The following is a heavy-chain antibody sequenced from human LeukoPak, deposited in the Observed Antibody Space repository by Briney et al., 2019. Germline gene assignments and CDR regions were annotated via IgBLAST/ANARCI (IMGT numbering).Heavy chain of an antibody. CDR1: GGSFSGYY. V-gene: IGHV4-34*01. Sequence: PSETLSLTCAVYGGSFSGYYWSWSRQPPGKGLEWMGEINHSGSTNYNPSLKSRVTISVDTSKNQFSLKLSSVTAADTAVYYCARGRYCSGGSCYSPFDYWGQGTLVTVSS. J-gene: IGHJ4*02. CDR2: INHSGST. CDR3: ARGRYCSGGSCYSPFDY. D-gene: IGHD2-15*01.